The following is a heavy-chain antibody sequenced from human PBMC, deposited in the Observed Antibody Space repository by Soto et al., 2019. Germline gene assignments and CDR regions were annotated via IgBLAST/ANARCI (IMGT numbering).Heavy chain of an antibody. CDR1: GGSVNSATYF. V-gene: IGHV4-61*01. CDR3: ARGMYMSCWNLDC. J-gene: IGHJ4*02. D-gene: IGHD6-19*01. CDR2: ILYSGSS. Sequence: SWTLALTRPVSGGSVNSATYFWRWVRQPPGGGLEWIAYILYSGSSMYNPSLKSRVTISLSTSKTQLSLRLTSVTASETAVYYLARGMYMSCWNLDCRGQGT.